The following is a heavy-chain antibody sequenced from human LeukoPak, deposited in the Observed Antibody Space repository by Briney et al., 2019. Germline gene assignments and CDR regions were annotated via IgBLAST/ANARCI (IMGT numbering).Heavy chain of an antibody. V-gene: IGHV5-51*01. CDR1: GYSFTSYW. CDR2: IYPGDSDT. J-gene: IGHJ4*02. D-gene: IGHD2-21*01. CDR3: ARQAPLAYCGGDCYSDY. Sequence: GESLKISCKGSGYSFTSYWIGWVREMPGKGLEWMWIIYPGDSDTRYSPSFQGQVTISADKSISTAYLQWSSLKASDTAMYYCARQAPLAYCGGDCYSDYWGQGTLVTVSS.